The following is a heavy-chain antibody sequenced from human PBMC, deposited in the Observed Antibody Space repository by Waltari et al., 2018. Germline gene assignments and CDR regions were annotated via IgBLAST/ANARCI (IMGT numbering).Heavy chain of an antibody. CDR3: ARRGGTYYFSLDY. CDR1: GYSISSGYY. J-gene: IGHJ4*02. Sequence: QVQLQESGPGLVKPSETLSLTCAVSGYSISSGYYWGWIRQPPGKGLEYIGYISGSSGGTYYNPSLKSRVTISKDTSKNQFSLKLSSVTAADTAVYYCARRGGTYYFSLDYWGQGVLVTVSS. V-gene: IGHV4-38-2*01. CDR2: ISGSSGGT. D-gene: IGHD3-22*01.